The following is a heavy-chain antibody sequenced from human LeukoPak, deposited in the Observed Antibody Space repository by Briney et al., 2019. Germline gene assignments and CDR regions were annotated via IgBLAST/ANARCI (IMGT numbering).Heavy chain of an antibody. Sequence: SQTLSLTCTVSVDSISGGSYYWSWIRQPAGTGLGWIGHSYTSGSTNYNPSLKSRVTISVDTSKNQFSLKLSSVTAADTAVYYCARNSIAAAGYPDYWGQGTLVTVSS. CDR1: VDSISGGSYY. V-gene: IGHV4-61*09. J-gene: IGHJ4*02. D-gene: IGHD6-13*01. CDR3: ARNSIAAAGYPDY. CDR2: SYTSGST.